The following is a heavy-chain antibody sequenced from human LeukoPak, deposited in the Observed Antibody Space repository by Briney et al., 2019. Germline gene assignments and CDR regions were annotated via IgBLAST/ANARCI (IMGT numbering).Heavy chain of an antibody. Sequence: SETLSLTCTVSGGSISSDNYYWSWIRQPPGKGLEWIGYIYYSGSTFCNPSLKSRLTISVDTSKNQFSLKLSSLTAADTAVYYCARVRGMDDSSGYYHYYFDYWGLGTLVTVSS. CDR2: IYYSGST. J-gene: IGHJ4*02. CDR3: ARVRGMDDSSGYYHYYFDY. CDR1: GGSISSDNYY. D-gene: IGHD3-22*01. V-gene: IGHV4-30-4*01.